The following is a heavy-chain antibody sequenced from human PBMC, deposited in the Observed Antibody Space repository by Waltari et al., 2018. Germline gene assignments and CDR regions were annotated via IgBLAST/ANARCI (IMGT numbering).Heavy chain of an antibody. D-gene: IGHD3-3*02. V-gene: IGHV4-39*01. J-gene: IGHJ5*02. Sequence: QLQLQESGPGLVKPSETLSLTCTVSGGSISSSGSYWGWIRQPPGKGLEWIGSISYSGITTNNPSLRSRVTISVDTSKNQFSLKLTSVIAAETAVFYCARFSKSANWIDPWGQGTLVTVSS. CDR2: ISYSGIT. CDR3: ARFSKSANWIDP. CDR1: GGSISSSGSY.